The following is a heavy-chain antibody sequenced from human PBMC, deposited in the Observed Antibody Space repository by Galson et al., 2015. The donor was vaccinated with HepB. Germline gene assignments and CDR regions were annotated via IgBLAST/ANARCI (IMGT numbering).Heavy chain of an antibody. CDR2: ISSSGNTI. V-gene: IGHV3-11*01. J-gene: IGHJ5*02. Sequence: SLRLSCAASGFTFSDAYMSWVRQAPGKGLAWVSYISSSGNTIYYADSVKGRFTSSRDNAKNSLYLQMNSLRAEDTAVYYCARGGGPLFDPWGQGTLVTVSS. CDR3: ARGGGPLFDP. CDR1: GFTFSDAY. D-gene: IGHD3-16*01.